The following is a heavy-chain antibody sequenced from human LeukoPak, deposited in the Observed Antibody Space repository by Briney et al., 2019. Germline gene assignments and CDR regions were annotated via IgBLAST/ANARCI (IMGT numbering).Heavy chain of an antibody. V-gene: IGHV3-48*04. CDR2: ISSSSSTI. Sequence: GSLRLSCAASGFTFSSYSMKLVRQAPGKGLEWVSYISSSSSTIYYADSVKGRFTISRDNAKNSLYLQMNSLRAEDTALYYCARGAIVAVTEDAFDIWGQGRMVTVSS. D-gene: IGHD2-21*02. J-gene: IGHJ3*02. CDR3: ARGAIVAVTEDAFDI. CDR1: GFTFSSYS.